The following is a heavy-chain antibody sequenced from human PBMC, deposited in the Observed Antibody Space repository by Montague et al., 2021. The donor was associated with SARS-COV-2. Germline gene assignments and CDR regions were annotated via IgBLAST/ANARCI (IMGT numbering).Heavy chain of an antibody. Sequence: SETLSLTCTVSGDSTSCPNCYWGWIRQAPGKGLDWIGTIYNSGTTYYXXXVKSRLTISIDTSKNQFSLKLTSVTAADTAVYYCARHRNYGDHSLDNWFHPWGQGTLVTVSS. D-gene: IGHD4-17*01. CDR1: GDSTSCPNCY. V-gene: IGHV4-39*01. J-gene: IGHJ5*02. CDR2: IYNSGTT. CDR3: ARHRNYGDHSLDNWFHP.